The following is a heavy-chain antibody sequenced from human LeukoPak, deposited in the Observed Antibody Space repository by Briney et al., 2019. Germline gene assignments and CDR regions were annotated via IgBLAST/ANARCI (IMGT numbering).Heavy chain of an antibody. J-gene: IGHJ4*02. CDR2: ISAYNGNT. V-gene: IGHV1-18*01. CDR3: ARDSSTTYYFDY. D-gene: IGHD6-13*01. CDR1: GYTFTSYG. Sequence: ASVTVSCKASGYTFTSYGISWVRQAPGQGLEWMGWISAYNGNTNYAQKLQGRVTMTTDISTSTAYMELRSLRSDDTAVYYCARDSSTTYYFDYWGQGTLVTVSS.